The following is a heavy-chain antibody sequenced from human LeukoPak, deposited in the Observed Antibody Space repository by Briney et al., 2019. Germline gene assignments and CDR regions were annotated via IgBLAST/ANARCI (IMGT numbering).Heavy chain of an antibody. CDR3: AREEIRGYSYGYI. D-gene: IGHD5-18*01. V-gene: IGHV4-59*01. CDR2: IYYSGST. Sequence: KPSETLSLTCTVSGGSISSYHWSWIRQPPGKGLEWIGYIYYSGSTNYNPSLKSRDTISVDTSKNQFSLKLSSVTAADTAVYYCAREEIRGYSYGYIWGQGTMVTVSS. CDR1: GGSISSYH. J-gene: IGHJ3*02.